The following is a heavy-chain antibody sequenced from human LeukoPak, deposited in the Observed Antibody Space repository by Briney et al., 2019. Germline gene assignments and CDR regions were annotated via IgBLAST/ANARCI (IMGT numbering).Heavy chain of an antibody. CDR2: ISDTDDST. Sequence: GGSLRLSCAASGFTFSSTAMNWVRQAPGKGLEWVSSISDTDDSTYDADSVKGRFSISRDNSKNTLYLQMNSLRAEDTAIYYCAKGPIPCSSTSCPRSAFDIWGQGTMVTVSS. V-gene: IGHV3-23*01. CDR3: AKGPIPCSSTSCPRSAFDI. CDR1: GFTFSSTA. D-gene: IGHD2-2*01. J-gene: IGHJ3*02.